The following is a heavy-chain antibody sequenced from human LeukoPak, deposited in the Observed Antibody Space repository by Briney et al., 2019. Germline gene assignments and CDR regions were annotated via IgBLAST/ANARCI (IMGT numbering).Heavy chain of an antibody. Sequence: SETLSLTCTVSGGSISSYYWSWIRQPPGKGLEWIGYIYYSGSTNYNPSLKSRVTISVDTSKNQFSLKLSSVTAADTAVYYCARSITIFGVVIARDYYMDVWGKGTTVTASS. D-gene: IGHD3-3*01. V-gene: IGHV4-59*01. J-gene: IGHJ6*03. CDR2: IYYSGST. CDR1: GGSISSYY. CDR3: ARSITIFGVVIARDYYMDV.